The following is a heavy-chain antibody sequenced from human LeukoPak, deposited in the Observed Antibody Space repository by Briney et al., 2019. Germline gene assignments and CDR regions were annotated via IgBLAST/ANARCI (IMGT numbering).Heavy chain of an antibody. V-gene: IGHV4-39*01. CDR1: AGSISSSSYY. D-gene: IGHD3-10*01. CDR3: ARQGYGSGKFSPFDY. J-gene: IGHJ4*02. CDR2: IYYSGST. Sequence: KPSETLSLTCTVSAGSISSSSYYWGWIRQPPGKGLEWIGSIYYSGSTYYNPSLKSRVTISVDTSKNQFSLKLSSVTAADTAVYYCARQGYGSGKFSPFDYWGQGTLVTVSS.